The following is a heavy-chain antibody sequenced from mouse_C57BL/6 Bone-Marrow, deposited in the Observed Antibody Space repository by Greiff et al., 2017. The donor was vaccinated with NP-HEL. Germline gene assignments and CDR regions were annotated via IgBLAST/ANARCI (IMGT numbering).Heavy chain of an antibody. J-gene: IGHJ4*01. D-gene: IGHD2-4*01. CDR3: ARTGDYDQYYYAMDY. Sequence: QVQLQQPGAELVMPGASVKLSCKASGYTFTSYWMHWVKRRPGHGLAWIGEIDPSDSYTNYNQKFKGKSTLTVDKSSSTAYMQLSSLTSEDSAVYYCARTGDYDQYYYAMDYWGQGTSVTVSS. CDR2: IDPSDSYT. CDR1: GYTFTSYW. V-gene: IGHV1-69*01.